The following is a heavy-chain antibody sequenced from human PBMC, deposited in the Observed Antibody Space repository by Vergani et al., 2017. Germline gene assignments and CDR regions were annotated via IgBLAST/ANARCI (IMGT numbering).Heavy chain of an antibody. CDR3: ARGYCSSTSCYIMGYNWFDP. CDR1: GGSISSGGYS. D-gene: IGHD2-2*02. Sequence: QLQLQESGSGLVKPSQTLSLTCAVPGGSISSGGYSWSWIRQPPGKGLEWIGYIYHSGSTYYNPSLKSRVTISVDRSKNQFSLKLSSVTAADTAVYYCARGYCSSTSCYIMGYNWFDPWGQGTLVTVSS. J-gene: IGHJ5*02. CDR2: IYHSGST. V-gene: IGHV4-30-2*01.